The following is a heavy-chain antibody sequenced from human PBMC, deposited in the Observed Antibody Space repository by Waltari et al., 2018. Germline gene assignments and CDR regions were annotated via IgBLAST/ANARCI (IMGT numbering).Heavy chain of an antibody. CDR2: ITPMFGTS. J-gene: IGHJ4*02. D-gene: IGHD3-22*01. V-gene: IGHV1-69*01. CDR3: ARGFSYDTTGYYYYY. CDR1: GGTFSRYD. Sequence: QVQLVQSGPEVKKPGSSVKVSCKVSGGTFSRYDFSWVRQAPGQGLEWMGGITPMFGTSNHAQKFQGRVTITADESTSTVHMELRSLRSEDTAIYYCARGFSYDTTGYYYYYWGQGTLVTVSS.